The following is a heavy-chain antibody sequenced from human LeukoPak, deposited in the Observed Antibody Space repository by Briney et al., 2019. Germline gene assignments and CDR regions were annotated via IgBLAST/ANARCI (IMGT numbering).Heavy chain of an antibody. CDR3: ARDCNGGSYYDFWSGYSALYYFDY. CDR2: ISAYNGNT. V-gene: IGHV1-18*01. CDR1: GYTFTSYG. J-gene: IGHJ4*02. Sequence: ASVKVSCKASGYTFTSYGIGWVRQAPGQGLEWMGWISAYNGNTNYAQKLQGRVTMTTDTSTSTAYMELRSLRSDDTAVYYCARDCNGGSYYDFWSGYSALYYFDYWGQGTLVTVSS. D-gene: IGHD3-3*01.